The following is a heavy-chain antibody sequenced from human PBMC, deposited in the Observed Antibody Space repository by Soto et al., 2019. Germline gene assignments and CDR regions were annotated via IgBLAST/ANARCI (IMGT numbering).Heavy chain of an antibody. Sequence: QVQLVQSGAEVKKPGSSVKVSCKASGGTFSSYAISWVRQAPGQGLEWMGGIIPIFGTADYAQKFQGRVTITADESTSTDMMERSSRRSEDTVVYCCAPQVLPNYYYGMDVWGQGTTVTVSS. CDR1: GGTFSSYA. J-gene: IGHJ6*02. V-gene: IGHV1-69*12. D-gene: IGHD3-10*01. CDR2: IIPIFGTA. CDR3: APQVLPNYYYGMDV.